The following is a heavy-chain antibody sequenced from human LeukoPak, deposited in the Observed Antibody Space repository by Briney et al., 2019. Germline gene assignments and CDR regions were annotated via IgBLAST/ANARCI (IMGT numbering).Heavy chain of an antibody. J-gene: IGHJ4*02. CDR3: ARHASVSGNWPRPLDY. D-gene: IGHD3-3*01. CDR2: IYYSGST. V-gene: IGHV4-39*01. Sequence: PSETLSLTCTVSAGSISSSNYYWGWVRQPPGKGLEWIANIYYSGSTYYSPSLRSRVTISVDTSKNQFSLKLTSVTAADTAVYYCARHASVSGNWPRPLDYWGQGSLVTVSS. CDR1: AGSISSSNYY.